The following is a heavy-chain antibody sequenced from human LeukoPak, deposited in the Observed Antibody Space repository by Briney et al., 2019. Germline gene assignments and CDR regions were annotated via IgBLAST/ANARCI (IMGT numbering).Heavy chain of an antibody. Sequence: SETLSLTCTVSGASISSGTYSWSWIRQPPGEGLEWIGYIYHTGSTYYNPSLKGRVAISVDRSKNQFSLNLNFVTAADTALYYCARGDGSGSGRWFDPWGQGTLITVSS. CDR3: ARGDGSGSGRWFDP. V-gene: IGHV4-30-2*01. D-gene: IGHD3-10*01. J-gene: IGHJ5*02. CDR1: GASISSGTYS. CDR2: IYHTGST.